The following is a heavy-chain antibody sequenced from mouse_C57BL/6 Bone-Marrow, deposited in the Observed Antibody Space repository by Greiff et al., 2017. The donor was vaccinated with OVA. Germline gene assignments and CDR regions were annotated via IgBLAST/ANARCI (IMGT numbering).Heavy chain of an antibody. CDR3: AKGGYYGSSGYYYAMDC. V-gene: IGHV1-19*01. J-gene: IGHJ4*01. CDR2: INPYNGGT. Sequence: EMQLQQSGPVLVKPGASVKMSCKASGYTFTDYYMNWVKQSHGKSLEWIGGINPYNGGTSYNQKFKGKATLTVDKSSSTAYMELNSLTSEDSAVYYCAKGGYYGSSGYYYAMDCWGQGTSVTVSS. CDR1: GYTFTDYY. D-gene: IGHD1-1*01.